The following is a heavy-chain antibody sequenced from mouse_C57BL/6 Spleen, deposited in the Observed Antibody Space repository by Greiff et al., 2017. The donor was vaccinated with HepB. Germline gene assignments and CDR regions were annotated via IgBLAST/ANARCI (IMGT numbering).Heavy chain of an antibody. CDR3: AGYDGYYFDY. CDR1: GYTFTSYW. Sequence: QVHMKQPGAELVKPGASVKMSCKASGYTFTSYWITWVKQRPGQGLEWIGDIYPGSGSTNYNEKFKSKATLTVDTSSSTAYMQLSSLTSEDSAVYYCAGYDGYYFDYWGQGTTLTVSS. D-gene: IGHD2-3*01. V-gene: IGHV1-55*01. J-gene: IGHJ2*01. CDR2: IYPGSGST.